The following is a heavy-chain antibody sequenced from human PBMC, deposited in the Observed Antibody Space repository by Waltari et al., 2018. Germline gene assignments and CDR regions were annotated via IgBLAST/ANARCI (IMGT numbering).Heavy chain of an antibody. CDR1: GYTLTELS. CDR3: ATDRSGSHLPDY. J-gene: IGHJ4*02. Sequence: QVQLVQSGAEVKKPGASVKVSCKVSGYTLTELSMHWVRQAPGNGLEWRGGFDPEEGETIYAQKFQGRVTMTEDTSTDTAYMELSSLRSEDTAVYYCATDRSGSHLPDYWGQGTLVTVSS. D-gene: IGHD1-26*01. V-gene: IGHV1-24*01. CDR2: FDPEEGET.